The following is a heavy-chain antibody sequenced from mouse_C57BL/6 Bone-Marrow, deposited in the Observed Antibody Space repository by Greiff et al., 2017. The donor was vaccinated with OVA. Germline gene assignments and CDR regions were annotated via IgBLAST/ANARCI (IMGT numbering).Heavy chain of an antibody. D-gene: IGHD2-12*01. V-gene: IGHV1-82*01. J-gene: IGHJ4*01. CDR2: ISPGAVST. Sequence: QVQLKESGPELVKPGASVKISCKASGYAFSSSWMNWVKQRPGKGLEWIGRISPGAVSTHYTGKFKGKATLTADKSSSTAYMQLSSLTSEDSAVYFCARWAGYYYAMDYWGQGTSVTVSS. CDR1: GYAFSSSW. CDR3: ARWAGYYYAMDY.